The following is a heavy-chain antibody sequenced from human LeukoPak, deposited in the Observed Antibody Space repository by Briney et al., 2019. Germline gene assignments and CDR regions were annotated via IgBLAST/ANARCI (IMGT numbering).Heavy chain of an antibody. CDR1: GGSISSSSYY. CDR2: IYYSGST. Sequence: NPSETLSLTCTVSGGSISSSSYYWGWIRQPPGKGLEWIGSIYYSGSTYYNPSLKSRVTISVDTSKNQFSLKLSSVTAADTAVYYCARMYSGSYGGDYWGQGTLVTVSS. D-gene: IGHD1-26*01. V-gene: IGHV4-39*07. CDR3: ARMYSGSYGGDY. J-gene: IGHJ4*02.